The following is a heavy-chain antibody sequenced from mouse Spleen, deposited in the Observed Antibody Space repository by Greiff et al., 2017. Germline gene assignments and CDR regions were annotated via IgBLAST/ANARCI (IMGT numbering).Heavy chain of an antibody. CDR1: GYTFTSYW. D-gene: IGHD2-1*01. V-gene: IGHV1-64*01. CDR2: IHPNSGST. J-gene: IGHJ1*01. Sequence: QVQLQQPGAELVKPGASVKLSCKASGYTFTSYWMHWVKQRPGQGLEWIGMIHPNSGSTNYNEKFKGKATLTADKSSSTAYMELRSLTSEDSAVYFCARSYGNNWYFDVWGAGTTVTVSS. CDR3: ARSYGNNWYFDV.